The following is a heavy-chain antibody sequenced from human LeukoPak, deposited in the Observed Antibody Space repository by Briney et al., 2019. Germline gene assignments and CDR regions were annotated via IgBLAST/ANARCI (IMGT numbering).Heavy chain of an antibody. J-gene: IGHJ4*02. CDR2: IYYSGST. Sequence: SQTLSFTCTVSGGSISSGGYYWSWIRQHPGKGLEWIGYIYYSGSTYYNPTLKSRVTISVDTSKNQFSLKLSSVTAADTAVYYCARVLKPLRYFDYWGQGTLVTVSS. CDR3: ARVLKPLRYFDY. D-gene: IGHD4/OR15-4a*01. V-gene: IGHV4-31*03. CDR1: GGSISSGGYY.